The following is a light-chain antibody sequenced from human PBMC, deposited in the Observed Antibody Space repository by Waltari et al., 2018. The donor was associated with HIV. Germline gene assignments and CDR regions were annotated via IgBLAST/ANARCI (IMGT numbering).Light chain of an antibody. CDR1: NSNVGKNY. V-gene: IGLV1-47*01. J-gene: IGLJ6*01. Sequence: QSGLRQPPSTSRPPGQRVVISCSGSNSNVGKNYVSWFQHIPGAAPRLLIYRNDRRPSGVPDRFTAAKSGSSASLVISGLRSDDEAEYFCASWDDALSSWLFGGGTKLTVL. CDR2: RND. CDR3: ASWDDALSSWL.